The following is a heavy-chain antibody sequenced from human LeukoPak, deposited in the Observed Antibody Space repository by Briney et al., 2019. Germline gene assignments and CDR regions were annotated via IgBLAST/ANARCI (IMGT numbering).Heavy chain of an antibody. CDR2: IYYSGST. V-gene: IGHV4-59*01. Sequence: SETLSLTCTVSGGSISSYYRSWIRQPPGKGLEWIGYIYYSGSTNYNPSLKSRVTISVDTSKNQFSLKLSSVTAADTAVYYCARAAGLSTWAEYFQHWGQGTLVTVSS. CDR1: GGSISSYY. CDR3: ARAAGLSTWAEYFQH. D-gene: IGHD6-13*01. J-gene: IGHJ1*01.